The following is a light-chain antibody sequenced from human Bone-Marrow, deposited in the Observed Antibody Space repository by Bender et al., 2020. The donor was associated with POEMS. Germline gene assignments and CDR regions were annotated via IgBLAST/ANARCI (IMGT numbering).Light chain of an antibody. Sequence: QSVLTQPPSASGTPGQRVTISCSGGSSNIGAHAVNWYQHLPGPAPPLLIYSSHRRPSGVPDRFSGSRSGTSASLAISGLQSEDEADYYCAVWDDSLNGWVFGGGTKLTVL. V-gene: IGLV1-44*01. CDR3: AVWDDSLNGWV. J-gene: IGLJ3*02. CDR1: SSNIGAHA. CDR2: SSH.